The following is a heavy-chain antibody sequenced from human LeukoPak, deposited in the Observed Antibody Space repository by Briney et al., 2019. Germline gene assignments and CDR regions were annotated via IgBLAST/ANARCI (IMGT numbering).Heavy chain of an antibody. Sequence: GGSLRLSCAASGFTFSSYSMNWVRQAPGKGLEWVSYISSSSSTIYYADSVKGRFTISRDNAKNSLYLQMNSLRAEDTAVYYCARSAIAARVVRDVLDYWGQGTLVTVSS. CDR2: ISSSSSTI. J-gene: IGHJ4*02. CDR1: GFTFSSYS. CDR3: ARSAIAARVVRDVLDY. V-gene: IGHV3-48*04. D-gene: IGHD6-6*01.